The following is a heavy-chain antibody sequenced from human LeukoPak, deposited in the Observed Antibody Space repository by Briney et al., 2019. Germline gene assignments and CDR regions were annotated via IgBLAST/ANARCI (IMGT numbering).Heavy chain of an antibody. D-gene: IGHD6-6*01. CDR1: GGSFSGYY. Sequence: SVTLSLTCAVYGGSFSGYYWSWIRQPPGKGLEWIGEINHSGSYNYNPSLKSRVTISVDTSKNQFSLKLSSVTAADTAVYYCARGPGDSSSSLGFDYWGQGTLVTVSS. V-gene: IGHV4-34*01. CDR2: INHSGSY. J-gene: IGHJ4*02. CDR3: ARGPGDSSSSLGFDY.